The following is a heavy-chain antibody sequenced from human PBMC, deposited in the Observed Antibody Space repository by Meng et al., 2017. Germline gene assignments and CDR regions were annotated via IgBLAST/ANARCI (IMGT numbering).Heavy chain of an antibody. J-gene: IGHJ4*02. D-gene: IGHD4-17*01. V-gene: IGHV3-21*04. Sequence: GESLKISCAASGFTFSSYSMNWVRQAPGKGLEWVSSISSSSSYIYYADSVKGRFTISRDNAKNSLYLQMNSLRAEDTAVYYCARGRGDFLPYYFDYWGQGTLVTVSS. CDR3: ARGRGDFLPYYFDY. CDR2: ISSSSSYI. CDR1: GFTFSSYS.